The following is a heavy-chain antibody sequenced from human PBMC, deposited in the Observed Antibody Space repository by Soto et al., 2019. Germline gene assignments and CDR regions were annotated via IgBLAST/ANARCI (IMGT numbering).Heavy chain of an antibody. V-gene: IGHV3-30*18. J-gene: IGHJ4*02. CDR1: GFTFSSYG. Sequence: GGSLRLSCAASGFTFSSYGMHWVRQAPGKGLEWVAVISYDGSNKYYADSVKGRFTISRDNSKNTLYLQMNSLRAEDTAVYYCAKDRMVYAVYPSLSAFDYWGQGTLVTVSS. CDR3: AKDRMVYAVYPSLSAFDY. CDR2: ISYDGSNK. D-gene: IGHD2-8*01.